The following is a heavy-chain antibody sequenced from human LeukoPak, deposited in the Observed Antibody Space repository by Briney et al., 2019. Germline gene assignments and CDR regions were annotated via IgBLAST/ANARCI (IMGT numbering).Heavy chain of an antibody. V-gene: IGHV3-30-3*01. CDR1: GFTFSSYA. J-gene: IGHJ3*02. CDR2: ISYDGSNK. Sequence: GGSLRLSCAASGFTFSSYAMHWVRQAPGKGLEWVAVISYDGSNKYYADSVKGRFTFSRDNSKNTLYLQMNSLRAEDTAVYYCARESEASMDIWGQGTMVTVSS. CDR3: ARESEASMDI.